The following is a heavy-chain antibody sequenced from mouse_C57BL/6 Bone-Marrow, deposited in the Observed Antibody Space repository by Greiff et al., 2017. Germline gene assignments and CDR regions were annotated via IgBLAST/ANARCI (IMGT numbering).Heavy chain of an antibody. CDR2: IYPGGGYT. V-gene: IGHV1-63*01. Sequence: QVQLKQSGAELVRPGTSVKMSCKASGYTFTNYWIGWAKQRPGHGLEWIGDIYPGGGYTNYNEKFKGKATLTADKSSSTAYMQFSSLTSEDSAIYYCARGGQLRLPYAMDYWGQGTSVTVSS. D-gene: IGHD3-2*02. CDR1: GYTFTNYW. J-gene: IGHJ4*01. CDR3: ARGGQLRLPYAMDY.